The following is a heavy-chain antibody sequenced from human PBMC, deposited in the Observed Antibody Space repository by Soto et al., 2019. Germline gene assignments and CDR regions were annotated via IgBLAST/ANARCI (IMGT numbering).Heavy chain of an antibody. CDR1: GYTFTSYD. CDR2: MNSNSGNT. J-gene: IGHJ5*02. CDR3: ARGSYIVVVPAASAQNWFGP. Sequence: ASVKVSCKASGYTFTSYDINWVRQATGQGLEWMGWMNSNSGNTGYAQKFQGRVTMTRNTSISTAYMELSSLRSEDTAVYYCARGSYIVVVPAASAQNWFGPWGKGTLVTVSS. V-gene: IGHV1-8*01. D-gene: IGHD2-2*01.